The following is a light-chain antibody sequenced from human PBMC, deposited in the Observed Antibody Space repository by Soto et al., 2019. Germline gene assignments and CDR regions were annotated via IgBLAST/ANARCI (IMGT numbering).Light chain of an antibody. CDR2: EVT. V-gene: IGLV2-14*01. CDR1: SSDVGGHNF. J-gene: IGLJ2*01. CDR3: NSYTSTFTWV. Sequence: QSALTQPASVSGSPGQSITISCTGTSSDVGGHNFVSWYQQHPGKAPKLMIYEVTNRPSGVSDRFSGSKSGNTASLTISGLQAEDEADYYCNSYTSTFTWVFGGGTQLTVL.